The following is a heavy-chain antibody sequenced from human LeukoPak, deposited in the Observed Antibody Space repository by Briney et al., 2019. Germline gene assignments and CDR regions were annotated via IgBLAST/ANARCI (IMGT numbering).Heavy chain of an antibody. D-gene: IGHD2-2*01. J-gene: IGHJ3*02. Sequence: RASETLSLTCTVSGGSISSSSYYWGWIRQPPGKGLEWIGSIYYSGSTYYNPSLKSRVTISVDTSKNQFSLKLSSVTAADTAVYYCASTGGVVVPAASKPSTPRSFDIWGQGTMVTVSS. V-gene: IGHV4-39*01. CDR3: ASTGGVVVPAASKPSTPRSFDI. CDR1: GGSISSSSYY. CDR2: IYYSGST.